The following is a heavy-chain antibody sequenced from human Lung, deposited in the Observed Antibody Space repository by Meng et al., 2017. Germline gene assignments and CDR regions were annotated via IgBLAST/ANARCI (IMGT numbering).Heavy chain of an antibody. CDR1: GGSFSDYY. Sequence: QVQLRQCGAGLLKPSATLSLTCVVSGGSFSDYYWSWIRQPPGKGLEWIGEINHSGSTNYNPSLESRATISVDTSQNNLSLKLSSVTAADSAVYYCARGPTTMAHDFDYWGQGTLVTVSS. J-gene: IGHJ4*02. CDR2: INHSGST. CDR3: ARGPTTMAHDFDY. D-gene: IGHD4-11*01. V-gene: IGHV4-34*01.